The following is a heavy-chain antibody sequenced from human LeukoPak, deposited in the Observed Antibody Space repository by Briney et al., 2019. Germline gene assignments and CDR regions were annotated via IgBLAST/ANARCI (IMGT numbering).Heavy chain of an antibody. CDR2: IYYSGST. Sequence: PSETLSLTCTVSGGSISSYYWSWIRQPPGKGLEWIGYIYYSGSTNYNPSLKSRVTISVDTSKNQFSLKLFSVTAADTAMYYCARHGPGSGGTYWFDPWGQGALVTVSS. D-gene: IGHD2-15*01. CDR1: GGSISSYY. V-gene: IGHV4-59*01. J-gene: IGHJ5*02. CDR3: ARHGPGSGGTYWFDP.